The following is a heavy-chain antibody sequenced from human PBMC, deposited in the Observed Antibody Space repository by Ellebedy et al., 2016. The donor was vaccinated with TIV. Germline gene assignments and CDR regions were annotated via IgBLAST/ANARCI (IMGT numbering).Heavy chain of an antibody. D-gene: IGHD6-6*01. CDR2: IYYSGST. V-gene: IGHV4-59*06. CDR3: ASKGIAARPGHAFDI. CDR1: GGSISSYY. J-gene: IGHJ3*02. Sequence: SETLSLTCTVSGGSISSYYWSWTRQHPGKGLEWIGYIYYSGSTYYNPSLKSRVTISVDTSKNQFSLKLSSVTAADTAVYYCASKGIAARPGHAFDIWGQGTMVTVSS.